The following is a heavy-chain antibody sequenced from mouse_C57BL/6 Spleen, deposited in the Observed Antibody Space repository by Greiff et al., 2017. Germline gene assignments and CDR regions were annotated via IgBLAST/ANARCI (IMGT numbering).Heavy chain of an antibody. D-gene: IGHD1-1*01. J-gene: IGHJ2*01. V-gene: IGHV1-52*01. CDR2: IDPSDSET. CDR1: GYTFTSYW. Sequence: QVQLHQPGAELVRPGSSVKLSCKASGYTFTSYWMHWVKQRPIQGLEWIGNIDPSDSETHYNQKFKDKATLTVDKSSSTAYMQLSSLTSEDSAVYYCARGTTPGGYWGQGTTLTVSS. CDR3: ARGTTPGGY.